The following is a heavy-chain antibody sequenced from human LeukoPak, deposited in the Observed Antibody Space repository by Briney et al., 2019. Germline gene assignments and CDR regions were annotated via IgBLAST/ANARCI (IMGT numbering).Heavy chain of an antibody. CDR3: ARRPYSGSPNWFDP. CDR2: INLGDSDT. Sequence: GESLKISCEVSRHRFTNHWIGWVRQTPGKGLEWMGIINLGDSDTKYSPSFQGQVTISLDKSISTAYLQWRSLKASDTAMYYCARRPYSGSPNWFDPWGQGTLVTVSS. D-gene: IGHD1-26*01. V-gene: IGHV5-51*01. CDR1: RHRFTNHW. J-gene: IGHJ5*02.